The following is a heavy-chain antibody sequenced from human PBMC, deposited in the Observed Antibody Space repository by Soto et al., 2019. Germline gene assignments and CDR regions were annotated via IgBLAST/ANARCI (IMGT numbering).Heavy chain of an antibody. V-gene: IGHV5-10-1*01. D-gene: IGHD3-22*01. CDR1: VYSFTSYW. J-gene: IGHJ5*02. CDR2: IDPSDSYT. CDR3: ASSFSGSCSYDSSGYTNWFDP. Sequence: PGESLKISCKGSVYSFTSYWISWVRQMPGEGLEWMGRIDPSDSYTNYSPSFQGHVTISADKSISTAYLQWSSLKASDTAMYYCASSFSGSCSYDSSGYTNWFDPWGQGTLVTVSS.